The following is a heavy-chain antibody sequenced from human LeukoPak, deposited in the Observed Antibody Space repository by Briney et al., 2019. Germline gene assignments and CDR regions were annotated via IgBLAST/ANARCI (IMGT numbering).Heavy chain of an antibody. V-gene: IGHV3-21*01. J-gene: IGHJ4*02. CDR1: GFTFSSYS. CDR2: ISSSSAHV. D-gene: IGHD1-26*01. CDR3: ARDIGGSYTAIDY. Sequence: GGSLRLSCAASGFTFSSYSMNRVRQAPGKGLEWVSLISSSSAHVNYADSVKGRFTISRDNPRNSLYLQMNSLRAEDTAVYYCARDIGGSYTAIDYWGQGTLVTVSS.